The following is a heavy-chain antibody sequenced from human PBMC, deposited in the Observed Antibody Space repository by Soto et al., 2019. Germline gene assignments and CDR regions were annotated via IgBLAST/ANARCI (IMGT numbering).Heavy chain of an antibody. CDR3: ARSHAPHYYVTTGFFFGLDV. D-gene: IGHD3-10*02. V-gene: IGHV3-30-3*01. CDR2: MSFYETKK. Sequence: QVRLVESGGGVVQPGRSLRLSCAASGFTFSNYAMHWVRQAPGKGLEWVAVMSFYETKKYHAASVEGRFTISRDNSQNTLDLQMNSLRAEDTVLYYCARSHAPHYYVTTGFFFGLDVWGQGTTVVVSS. J-gene: IGHJ6*02. CDR1: GFTFSNYA.